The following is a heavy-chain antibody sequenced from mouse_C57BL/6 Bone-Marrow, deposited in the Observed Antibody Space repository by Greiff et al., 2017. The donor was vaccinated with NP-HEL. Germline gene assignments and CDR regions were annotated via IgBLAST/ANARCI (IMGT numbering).Heavy chain of an antibody. J-gene: IGHJ3*01. D-gene: IGHD2-4*01. V-gene: IGHV1-15*01. CDR3: TRLWDYDWCAY. Sequence: VQLQQSGAELVRPGASVTLSCKASGYTFTDYEMHWVKQTPVHGLEWIGAIDPETGGTAYNQKFKGKAILTADKSSSTAYMELRSLTSEDSAVYYCTRLWDYDWCAYWGQGTLVTVSA. CDR1: GYTFTDYE. CDR2: IDPETGGT.